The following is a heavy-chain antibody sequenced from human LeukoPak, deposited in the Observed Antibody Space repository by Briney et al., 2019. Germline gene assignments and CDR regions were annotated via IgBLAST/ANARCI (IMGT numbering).Heavy chain of an antibody. J-gene: IGHJ2*01. D-gene: IGHD3-22*01. V-gene: IGHV4-34*01. CDR3: ASPHVFSVYSFRITRDWYFNL. Sequence: SETLSLTCAVYGGSFSSYYWSWIRQSPGKGLEWIGKINHSGSTNYNPSLKSRVTISVDTSKNQFSLKLTSVTAADTAVYYCASPHVFSVYSFRITRDWYFNLWGRGTLVTVSS. CDR2: INHSGST. CDR1: GGSFSSYY.